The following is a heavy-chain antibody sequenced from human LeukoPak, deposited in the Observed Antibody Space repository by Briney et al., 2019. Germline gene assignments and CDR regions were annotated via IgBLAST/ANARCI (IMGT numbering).Heavy chain of an antibody. J-gene: IGHJ4*02. D-gene: IGHD3-3*01. V-gene: IGHV4-59*01. CDR2: IYYTGST. CDR1: GGSISSSY. CDR3: ARGDYDFWSGQGLVDY. Sequence: PSETLSLTCTVSGGSISSSYWSWIRQPPGKGLEWIGYIYYTGSTTYNPSLKSRVTISVDTSKNQFSLKLRSVTAADTAVYYCARGDYDFWSGQGLVDYWGQGTLVTVSS.